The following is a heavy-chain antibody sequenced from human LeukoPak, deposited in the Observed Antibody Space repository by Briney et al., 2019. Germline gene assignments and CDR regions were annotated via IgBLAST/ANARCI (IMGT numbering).Heavy chain of an antibody. CDR2: MNPNSGNT. D-gene: IGHD5-24*01. CDR1: GYTFTSYE. Sequence: WASVKVSCKASGYTFTSYEINWVRQATGQGLGWMGWMNPNSGNTGYAQKFQGRVTMTRDTSISTAYMELSSLRSEDTAVYYCARGGEMATIIHYYYYMDVWGKGTTVTVSS. V-gene: IGHV1-8*01. J-gene: IGHJ6*03. CDR3: ARGGEMATIIHYYYYMDV.